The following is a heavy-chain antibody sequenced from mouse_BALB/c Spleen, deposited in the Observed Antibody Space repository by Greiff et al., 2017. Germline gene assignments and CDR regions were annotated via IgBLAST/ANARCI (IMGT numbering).Heavy chain of an antibody. CDR2: ISSGSSTI. CDR3: ARSGYYYGSSYWFAY. Sequence: EVKLVESGGGLVKPGGSLKLSCAASGFTFSSFGMHWVRQAPEKGLEWVAYISSGSSTIYYADTVKGRFTISRDNPKNTLFLQMTSLRSEDTAMYYCARSGYYYGSSYWFAYWGQGTLVTVSA. CDR1: GFTFSSFG. D-gene: IGHD1-1*01. V-gene: IGHV5-17*02. J-gene: IGHJ3*01.